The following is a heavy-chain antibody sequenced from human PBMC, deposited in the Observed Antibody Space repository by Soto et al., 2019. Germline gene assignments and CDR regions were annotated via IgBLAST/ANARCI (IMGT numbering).Heavy chain of an antibody. V-gene: IGHV4-38-2*02. CDR2: MYPTGST. CDR1: GYSISAGCY. J-gene: IGHJ4*01. D-gene: IGHD3-10*01. CDR3: ARDLNYGLYYLDS. Sequence: SETLSLTCTVSGYSISAGCYWGWIRQPPGKELEWIGSMYPTGSTYYNPSLKSRVSISIDTSKNQFSLQLTSVTAADTAVYFCARDLNYGLYYLDSWGHGTLGTV.